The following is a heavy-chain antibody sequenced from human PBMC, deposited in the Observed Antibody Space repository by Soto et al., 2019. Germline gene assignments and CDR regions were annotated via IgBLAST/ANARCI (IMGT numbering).Heavy chain of an antibody. CDR1: GFTFSSYA. V-gene: IGHV3-30-3*01. CDR2: ISYDGSNK. D-gene: IGHD3-3*01. Sequence: GGSLRLSCAASGFTFSSYAMHWVRQAPGKGLEWVAVISYDGSNKYYADSVKGRFTISRDNSKNTLYLQMNSLRAEDTAVYYCARDRPTNDDFWSGPFPGGFDPWGQGTLVTVSS. CDR3: ARDRPTNDDFWSGPFPGGFDP. J-gene: IGHJ5*02.